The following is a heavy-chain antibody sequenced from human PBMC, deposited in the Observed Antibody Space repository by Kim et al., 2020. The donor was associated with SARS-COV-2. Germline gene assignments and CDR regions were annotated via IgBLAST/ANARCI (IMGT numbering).Heavy chain of an antibody. CDR2: GST. V-gene: IGHV4-30-2*04. J-gene: IGHJ5*02. Sequence: GSTLYNPALKSRITISGDQYKNQFSLKVGSVTAADTAGYYWARELEGGVEPWGQGTLVTVSS. D-gene: IGHD1-1*01. CDR3: ARELEGGVEP.